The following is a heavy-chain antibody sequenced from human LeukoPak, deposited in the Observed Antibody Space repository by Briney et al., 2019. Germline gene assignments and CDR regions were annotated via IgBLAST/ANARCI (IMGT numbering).Heavy chain of an antibody. CDR3: AKDTRGVGVGAFDI. V-gene: IGHV3-43*01. J-gene: IGHJ3*02. CDR2: ISWDGGST. D-gene: IGHD1-26*01. CDR1: GFTFDDYT. Sequence: LPGGSLRLSCAASGFTFDDYTMHWVRQAPGKGLEWVSLISWDGGSTYYADSVKGRFTISRDNSKNSLYLQMNSLRTEDTALYYCAKDTRGVGVGAFDIWGQGTMVTVSS.